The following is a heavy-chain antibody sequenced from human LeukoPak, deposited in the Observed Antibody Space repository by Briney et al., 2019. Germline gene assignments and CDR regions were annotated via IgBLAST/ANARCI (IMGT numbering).Heavy chain of an antibody. CDR2: IKQDGSEK. J-gene: IGHJ4*02. Sequence: PGGSLRLSCVASGFTFNNYWMSWVRQAPGKGLEWVANIKQDGSEKNYVASVKGRFTISRDNAKNSLYLQMNSLRAEDTALYYCARGRWAPFDCWGQGTLVTVSS. V-gene: IGHV3-7*01. D-gene: IGHD6-13*01. CDR1: GFTFNNYW. CDR3: ARGRWAPFDC.